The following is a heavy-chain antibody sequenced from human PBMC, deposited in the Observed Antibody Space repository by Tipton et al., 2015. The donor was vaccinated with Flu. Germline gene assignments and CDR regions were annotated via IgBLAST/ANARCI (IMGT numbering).Heavy chain of an antibody. CDR2: MFYSGST. Sequence: LRLSCSVSGGSIRNTYWSWIRQPPGEGLEWIGYMFYSGSTNYNPSLRSPVTMSVDTSKNQFSLKLSSVTAADTAVYYCAREVTIFGVDRTYWYFDLWGRGTLVTVSS. CDR1: GGSIRNTY. J-gene: IGHJ2*01. CDR3: AREVTIFGVDRTYWYFDL. D-gene: IGHD3-3*01. V-gene: IGHV4-59*01.